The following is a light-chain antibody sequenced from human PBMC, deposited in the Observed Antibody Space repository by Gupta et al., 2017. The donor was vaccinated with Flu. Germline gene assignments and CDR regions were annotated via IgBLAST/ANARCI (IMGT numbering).Light chain of an antibody. CDR3: SSYTSSSTLV. V-gene: IGLV2-14*01. CDR2: EVS. CDR1: SSDVGGYNY. J-gene: IGLJ2*01. Sequence: SDLTQPASVSASPGQSIPISCTGTSSDVGGYNYVAWYQQHPGKAPKLMIDEVSKRPAGVSNRFSGSKSGNTASLTISGLQAEDEADYYCSSYTSSSTLVFGGGTKLTVL.